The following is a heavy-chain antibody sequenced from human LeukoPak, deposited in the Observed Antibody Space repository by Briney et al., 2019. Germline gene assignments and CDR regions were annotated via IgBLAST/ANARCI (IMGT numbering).Heavy chain of an antibody. CDR3: ARGEFYYDL. V-gene: IGHV1-18*04. CDR2: ISTFNGYT. Sequence: ASVKVSCKPSGYIFTSNSITWVRQASGQQPEWMGWISTFNGYTKYAQNLQGRITMTRDTSARTVYLEMRNLRSDDTAVYFCARGEFYYDLWGQGTLVTVSS. J-gene: IGHJ4*02. D-gene: IGHD3-16*01. CDR1: GYIFTSNS.